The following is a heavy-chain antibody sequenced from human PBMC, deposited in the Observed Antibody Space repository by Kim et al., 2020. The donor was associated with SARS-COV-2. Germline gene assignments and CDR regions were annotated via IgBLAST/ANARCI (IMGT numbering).Heavy chain of an antibody. Sequence: GGSLRLSCAASGFTFSSYWMHWVRQAPGKGLVWVSRINSDGSSTSYADSVKGRFTISRDNAKNTLYLQMNSLRAEDTDVYYCARGSPWYYVFWSGYSDRFDPWGQGTLVTVSS. D-gene: IGHD3-3*01. J-gene: IGHJ5*02. V-gene: IGHV3-74*01. CDR1: GFTFSSYW. CDR2: INSDGSST. CDR3: ARGSPWYYVFWSGYSDRFDP.